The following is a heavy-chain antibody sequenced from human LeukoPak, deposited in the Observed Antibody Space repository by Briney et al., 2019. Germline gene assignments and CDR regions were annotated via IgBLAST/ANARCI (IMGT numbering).Heavy chain of an antibody. Sequence: SETLSLTCTVSGGSISSYCGSWIRQPAGKGLEWIGRIYTSGSTNYNPSLKSRVTMSVDTSKNQFSLKLGSVTAADTAVYYCARDEAKGIAAAGTKFDYWGQGTLVTVSS. CDR3: ARDEAKGIAAAGTKFDY. D-gene: IGHD6-13*01. V-gene: IGHV4-4*07. J-gene: IGHJ4*02. CDR1: GGSISSYC. CDR2: IYTSGST.